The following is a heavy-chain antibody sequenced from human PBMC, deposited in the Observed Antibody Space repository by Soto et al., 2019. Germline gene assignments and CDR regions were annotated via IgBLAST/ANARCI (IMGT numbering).Heavy chain of an antibody. D-gene: IGHD6-19*01. CDR1: GGTFSSYA. CDR3: ARRRIAVAGNDPFFDY. CDR2: IIPIFGTA. V-gene: IGHV1-69*06. J-gene: IGHJ4*02. Sequence: SVKVSCKASGGTFSSYAISWVRQAPGQGLEWMGGIIPIFGTANYAQKFQGRVTITADKSTSTAYMELSSLRSEDTAVYYCARRRIAVAGNDPFFDYWGQGTLVTVSS.